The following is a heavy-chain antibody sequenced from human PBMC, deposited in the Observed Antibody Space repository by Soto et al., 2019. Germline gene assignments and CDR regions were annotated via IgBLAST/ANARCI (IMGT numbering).Heavy chain of an antibody. CDR3: ATETIRKYSGLFDY. CDR2: INPSTDAT. D-gene: IGHD5-12*01. CDR1: GFTLLNDY. Sequence: ASVKVSCKASGFTLLNDYIHWVRQAPRQGLEWMGMINPSTDATRYSQQFRGRVTVTWDTSTSTVYMELSSLRSEDTAVYSCATETIRKYSGLFDYWGQGALVTVSS. J-gene: IGHJ4*02. V-gene: IGHV1-46*01.